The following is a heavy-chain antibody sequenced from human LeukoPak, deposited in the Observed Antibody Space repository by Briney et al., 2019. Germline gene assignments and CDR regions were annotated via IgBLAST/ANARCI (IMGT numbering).Heavy chain of an antibody. D-gene: IGHD5-12*01. Sequence: TSETLSLTCTVSGDSISSSSYCWDWIRQPPGKGLEWIGNIYNSANTHYNPSLKTRITMSVDTSKNQFSLKLNSVIAADTGIYYCARHSRSGYIGYENAFDIWGQGTMVTVSS. V-gene: IGHV4-39*01. CDR3: ARHSRSGYIGYENAFDI. CDR1: GDSISSSSYC. J-gene: IGHJ3*02. CDR2: IYNSANT.